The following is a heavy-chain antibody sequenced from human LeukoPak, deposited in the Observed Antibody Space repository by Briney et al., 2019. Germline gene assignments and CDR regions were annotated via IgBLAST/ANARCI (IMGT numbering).Heavy chain of an antibody. CDR2: ITGTT. D-gene: IGHD6-13*01. CDR3: AKAFREYGSSAYSSFDV. J-gene: IGHJ3*01. Sequence: GGSLRLSCAASGFTFSSYAMSWVRQAPRKGLQWVSTITGTTQYADSVRGRFTISRDNSKNILYLQMNSLSTEDTAIYYCAKAFREYGSSAYSSFDVWGQGTMVTVSS. CDR1: GFTFSSYA. V-gene: IGHV3-23*01.